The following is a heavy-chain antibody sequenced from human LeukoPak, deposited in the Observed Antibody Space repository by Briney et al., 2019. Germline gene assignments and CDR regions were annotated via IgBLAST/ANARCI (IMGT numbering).Heavy chain of an antibody. CDR1: GFTFTNYA. Sequence: GGSLRLSCAASGFTFTNYAMTWVRQAPGKGLEWVSVIGASGADTYYSDSVKGRFTVSRDNSQNTLFLHMSSLRAEDTAVYFCTRRPRDTSGYYLGAFHDWGQGTTVTVSS. CDR3: TRRPRDTSGYYLGAFHD. V-gene: IGHV3-23*01. CDR2: IGASGADT. J-gene: IGHJ3*01. D-gene: IGHD3-22*01.